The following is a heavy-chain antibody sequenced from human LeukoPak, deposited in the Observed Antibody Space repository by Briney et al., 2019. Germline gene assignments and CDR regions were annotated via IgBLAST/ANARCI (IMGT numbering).Heavy chain of an antibody. V-gene: IGHV1-24*01. CDR3: ATDLPLYYYDTLGFDY. CDR1: GYTLTELS. Sequence: GASVKVSCKVSGYTLTELSMHWVRQAPGKGLEWMGGFDPEDGETIYAQKFQGRVTMTEDTSTDTAYMELSSLRSEDTAVYYCATDLPLYYYDTLGFDYWGQGTLVTVSS. J-gene: IGHJ4*02. D-gene: IGHD3-22*01. CDR2: FDPEDGET.